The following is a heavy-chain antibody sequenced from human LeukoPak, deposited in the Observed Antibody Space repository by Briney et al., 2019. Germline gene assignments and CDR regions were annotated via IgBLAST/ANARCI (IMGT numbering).Heavy chain of an antibody. J-gene: IGHJ4*02. CDR1: GYTFTAFF. Sequence: ASVKVSCKASGYTFTAFFMHWVRQAPGQGLEWMGRVNPNSGVTNSIQKFQGRVTMTRDTSISTAYMELSGLRSDDTAVYYCARLGYCSGGSCYESSDYWGQGTLVTVSS. CDR2: VNPNSGVT. V-gene: IGHV1-2*06. D-gene: IGHD2-15*01. CDR3: ARLGYCSGGSCYESSDY.